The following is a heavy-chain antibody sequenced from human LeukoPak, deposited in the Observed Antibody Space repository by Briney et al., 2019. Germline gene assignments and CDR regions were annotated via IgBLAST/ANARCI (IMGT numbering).Heavy chain of an antibody. Sequence: SETLSLTCTVSGGSISTSNYYWGWIRQPPGKGLEWIGSIYYSGSTYYNPSLKSRVTISVDTSKNQFSLKLSSVTAADTAVYYCARGRGVKYNSDRIYSFDYWGQGTLVTVSS. CDR1: GGSISTSNYY. V-gene: IGHV4-39*07. CDR2: IYYSGST. CDR3: ARGRGVKYNSDRIYSFDY. J-gene: IGHJ4*02. D-gene: IGHD1-1*01.